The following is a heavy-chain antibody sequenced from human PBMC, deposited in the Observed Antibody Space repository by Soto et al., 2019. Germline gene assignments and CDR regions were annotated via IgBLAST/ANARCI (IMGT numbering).Heavy chain of an antibody. V-gene: IGHV4-31*03. D-gene: IGHD3-16*01. J-gene: IGHJ4*02. CDR2: IYYSGST. CDR3: ATRHYDYVWGIDY. CDR1: GGSISSGGYY. Sequence: SETLSLTCTVSGGSISSGGYYWSWIRQHPGKGLEWIGYIYYSGSTYYNPSLKSRVTISVDTSKNQFSLKLSSVTAADTAVYYCATRHYDYVWGIDYWVQGTLVTVSS.